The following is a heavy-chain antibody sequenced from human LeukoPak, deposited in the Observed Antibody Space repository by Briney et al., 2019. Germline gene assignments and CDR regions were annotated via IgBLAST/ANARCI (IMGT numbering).Heavy chain of an antibody. D-gene: IGHD5-24*01. CDR1: GYSFTSYW. CDR3: ARREGVEMATDTDY. Sequence: GESLQISCQGSGYSFTSYWIGWVRQLPGKGLEWMGIIYPGDSDTRYSPSFQGQVPISADKSISTAYLQWSSLKASDTAMYYCARREGVEMATDTDYWGQGTLVTVSS. V-gene: IGHV5-51*01. CDR2: IYPGDSDT. J-gene: IGHJ4*02.